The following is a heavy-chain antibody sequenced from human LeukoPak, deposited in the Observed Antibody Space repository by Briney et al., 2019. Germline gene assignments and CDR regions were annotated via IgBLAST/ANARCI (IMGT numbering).Heavy chain of an antibody. V-gene: IGHV4-4*02. CDR2: INHSGST. J-gene: IGHJ3*02. CDR1: GGSISSSNW. Sequence: SETLSLTCAVSGGSISSSNWWSWIRQPPGKGLEWIGEINHSGSTNYNPSLKSRVTISVDTSKNQFSLKLSSVTAADTAVYYCARSVGPNDAFDIWGQGTMVTVSS. D-gene: IGHD4-23*01. CDR3: ARSVGPNDAFDI.